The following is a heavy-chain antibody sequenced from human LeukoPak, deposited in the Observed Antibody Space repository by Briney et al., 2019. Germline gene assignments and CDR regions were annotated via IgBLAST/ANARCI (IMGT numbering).Heavy chain of an antibody. CDR2: MNPNSGNT. CDR1: GYTFTSYD. CDR3: ARGIYYYDSSGYWPLDY. V-gene: IGHV1-8*01. Sequence: ASVKVSCKASGYTFTSYDINWVRQATGQGLEWMGWMNPNSGNTGYAQKFQGRVTMTRNTSISTAYMELSSLRSEDTAVYYCARGIYYYDSSGYWPLDYWGQGTLVTVSS. D-gene: IGHD3-22*01. J-gene: IGHJ4*02.